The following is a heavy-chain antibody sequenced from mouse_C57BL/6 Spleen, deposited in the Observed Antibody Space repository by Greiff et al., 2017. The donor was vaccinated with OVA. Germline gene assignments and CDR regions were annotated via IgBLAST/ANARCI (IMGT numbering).Heavy chain of an antibody. V-gene: IGHV3-6*01. CDR3: ARGSHYYGSSFFDY. D-gene: IGHD1-1*01. CDR2: ISYDGSN. J-gene: IGHJ2*01. CDR1: GYSITSGYY. Sequence: EVKLMESGPGLVKPSQSLSLTCSVTGYSITSGYYWNWIRQFPGNKLEWMGYISYDGSNNYNPSRKNRISITRDTSKNQFFLKLNSVTTEDTATYYCARGSHYYGSSFFDYWGQGTTLTVSS.